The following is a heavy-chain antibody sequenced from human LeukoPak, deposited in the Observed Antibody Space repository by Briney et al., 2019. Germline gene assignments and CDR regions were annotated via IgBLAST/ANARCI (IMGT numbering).Heavy chain of an antibody. Sequence: PGGSLRLSCAASGFTFSSYAMSWVRQAPGKGLEWVSAISGSGGSTYYADSVKGRFTISRDNSKNTLYLQMNSLRAEDTAVYYCAKAHRGSTTLLYFQHWGQGTLVTVSS. J-gene: IGHJ1*01. V-gene: IGHV3-23*01. D-gene: IGHD2-2*01. CDR1: GFTFSSYA. CDR2: ISGSGGST. CDR3: AKAHRGSTTLLYFQH.